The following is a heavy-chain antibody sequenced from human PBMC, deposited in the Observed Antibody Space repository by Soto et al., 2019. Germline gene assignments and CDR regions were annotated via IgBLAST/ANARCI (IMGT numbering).Heavy chain of an antibody. J-gene: IGHJ6*02. CDR3: ARDSMRGYTFGWFGMDV. V-gene: IGHV3-66*01. CDR2: IYGGGST. Sequence: GSLRLFCAASGFTVSSNYMNRVRQAPGKGLEWVSLIYGGGSTFYADSVKGRFTISRDNSKNTVYLQMNSLRAEDTAVYYCARDSMRGYTFGWFGMDVWGQGTTVTVSS. D-gene: IGHD5-18*01. CDR1: GFTVSSNY.